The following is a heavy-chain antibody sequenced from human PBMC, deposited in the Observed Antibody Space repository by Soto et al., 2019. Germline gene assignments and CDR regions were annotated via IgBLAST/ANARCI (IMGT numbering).Heavy chain of an antibody. CDR2: INHSGST. CDR1: GGSFSGYY. D-gene: IGHD2-2*01. CDR3: ARVAGSENIVVVPAAQYYFNY. J-gene: IGHJ4*01. V-gene: IGHV4-34*01. Sequence: ETLSLTCAGYGGSFSGYYWSWIRQPPGKGLEWIGEINHSGSTNYNPSLKSRVTISVDTSKNQFSLKLSSVTAADTAVYYCARVAGSENIVVVPAAQYYFNYGGRETLVTFSS.